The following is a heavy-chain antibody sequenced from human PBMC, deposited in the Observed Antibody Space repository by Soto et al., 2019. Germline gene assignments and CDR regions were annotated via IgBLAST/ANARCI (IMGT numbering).Heavy chain of an antibody. CDR2: ISGRGGST. CDR3: AKEMSGYSYGLDY. CDR1: GFTFSSYA. Sequence: GVSLRLSCAASGFTFSSYAMSWVRQATGRGLERDSAISGRGGSTYYAGSVKGRFTISRDNSKNTLYLQRNSLRAEDTAVYSCAKEMSGYSYGLDYWGQGTLVSVSS. J-gene: IGHJ4*02. V-gene: IGHV3-23*01. D-gene: IGHD5-18*01.